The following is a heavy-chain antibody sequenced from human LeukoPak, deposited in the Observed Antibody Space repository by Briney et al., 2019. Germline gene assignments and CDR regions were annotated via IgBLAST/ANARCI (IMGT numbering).Heavy chain of an antibody. CDR1: GYTXTSYG. D-gene: IGHD2-15*01. V-gene: IGHV1-18*01. Sequence: GASVKVSCKASGYTXTSYGIIGVRQAPGQGLEWMGWISAYNGNTNYAQKLQGRVTMTTDTSTSTAYMELRSLRSDDTAVYYCARDKGYCSGGSCYRLLYFDYWGQGTLVTVSS. J-gene: IGHJ4*02. CDR3: ARDKGYCSGGSCYRLLYFDY. CDR2: ISAYNGNT.